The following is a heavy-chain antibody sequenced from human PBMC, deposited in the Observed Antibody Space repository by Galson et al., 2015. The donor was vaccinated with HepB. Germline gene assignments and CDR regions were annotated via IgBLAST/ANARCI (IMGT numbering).Heavy chain of an antibody. CDR3: ARHTDGSGWPINWFDP. D-gene: IGHD6-19*01. Sequence: QSGAEVKKPGESLKISCKGSGYSFTNYWIGWVRQMPGKGLEWMGIIYPGDSDTRYSPSFQGQVTISADKSISTAYLQWSSLKASDTAMYYCARHTDGSGWPINWFDPWGQGTLVTVSS. V-gene: IGHV5-51*01. CDR1: GYSFTNYW. J-gene: IGHJ5*02. CDR2: IYPGDSDT.